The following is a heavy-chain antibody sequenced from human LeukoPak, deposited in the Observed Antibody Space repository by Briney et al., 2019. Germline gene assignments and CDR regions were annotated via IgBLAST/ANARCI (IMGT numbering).Heavy chain of an antibody. Sequence: SVKVSCKASGGTFNSYAISWVRQAPGQGLEWMGGIIPIFGTANYAQKFQGRVTITADESTSTAYMELSSLRTEDTAVYYCARGMGAHTVTTKGDYYYYYYMDVWGKGTTVTVSS. CDR3: ARGMGAHTVTTKGDYYYYYYMDV. D-gene: IGHD4-17*01. CDR1: GGTFNSYA. J-gene: IGHJ6*03. V-gene: IGHV1-69*13. CDR2: IIPIFGTA.